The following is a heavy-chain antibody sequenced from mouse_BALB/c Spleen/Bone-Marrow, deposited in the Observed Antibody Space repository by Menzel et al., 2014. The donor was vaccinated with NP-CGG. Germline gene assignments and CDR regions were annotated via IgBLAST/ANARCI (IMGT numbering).Heavy chain of an antibody. CDR1: GFNIKDTY. Sequence: VQLQQSGAELVKPGASVKLSCTASGFNIKDTYMHWVKQRPEQGLEWIGRIDPANGNTKYDPKFQGKATITADASSNTAYLQLSSLTSEDTAVYYCARWEYYAMDYWGQGTSVAVSS. CDR3: ARWEYYAMDY. V-gene: IGHV14-3*02. J-gene: IGHJ4*01. D-gene: IGHD4-1*01. CDR2: IDPANGNT.